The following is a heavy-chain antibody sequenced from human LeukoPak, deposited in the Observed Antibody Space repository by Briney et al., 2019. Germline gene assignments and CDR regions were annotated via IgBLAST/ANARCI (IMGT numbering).Heavy chain of an antibody. J-gene: IGHJ5*02. CDR1: GFTFSSYA. V-gene: IGHV3-30-3*01. CDR3: ARDLVGAHWDWFDP. D-gene: IGHD1-26*01. CDR2: ISYDGSNK. Sequence: PGRSLRLSCAASGFTFSSYAMHWVRQAPGKGLEWVAVISYDGSNKYYADSVKGRFTISRDNSKNTLYLQMNSLRAEDTAAYYRARDLVGAHWDWFDPWGQGTLVTVSS.